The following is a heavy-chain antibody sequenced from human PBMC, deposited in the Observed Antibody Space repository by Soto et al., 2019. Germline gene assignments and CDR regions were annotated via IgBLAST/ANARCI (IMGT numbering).Heavy chain of an antibody. CDR3: ARVEGGGLDH. CDR2: ISWNSDTR. J-gene: IGHJ4*02. V-gene: IGHV3-48*02. CDR1: GFIFSTYS. Sequence: EVQLVESGGGSVQPGGSLRLSCAASGFIFSTYSMNWVRQAPGKGLEWISYISWNSDTRFYADSVKGRFTISRDNAKNSLFLQMKGLRDEDAAMYYCARVEGGGLDHWGQGALVTVSS. D-gene: IGHD3-16*01.